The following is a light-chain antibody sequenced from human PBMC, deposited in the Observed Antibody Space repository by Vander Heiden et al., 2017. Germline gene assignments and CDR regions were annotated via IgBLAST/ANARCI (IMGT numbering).Light chain of an antibody. CDR3: QQYKNWPPNT. V-gene: IGKV3-15*01. Sequence: EIVMTQSPATLSVSPGERATLSCRASQSVSSNLAWYQQKPGQAPRLLIYGASTRATGIPARFSGSGYGTEFTLTISSRQSEDFAVYYCQQYKNWPPNTFGQGTKVEIK. CDR1: QSVSSN. J-gene: IGKJ1*01. CDR2: GAS.